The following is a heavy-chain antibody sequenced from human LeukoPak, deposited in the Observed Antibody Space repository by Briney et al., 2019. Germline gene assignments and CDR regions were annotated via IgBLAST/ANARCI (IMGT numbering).Heavy chain of an antibody. J-gene: IGHJ4*02. CDR2: ISSSSSYI. Sequence: GGSLRLSCAASGFTFSSYSMNWVRQAPGKGLEWGSSISSSSSYIYYADSVKGRFTISRDNAKNSLYLQMNSLRAEDTAVYYCARDDGSSGSWYFDYWGQGTLVTVSS. D-gene: IGHD3-22*01. CDR1: GFTFSSYS. CDR3: ARDDGSSGSWYFDY. V-gene: IGHV3-21*01.